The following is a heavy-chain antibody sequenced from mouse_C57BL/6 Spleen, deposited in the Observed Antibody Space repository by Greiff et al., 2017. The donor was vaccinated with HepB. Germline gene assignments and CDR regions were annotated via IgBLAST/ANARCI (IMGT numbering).Heavy chain of an antibody. J-gene: IGHJ3*01. CDR1: GYSITSGYY. Sequence: EVQLVESGPGLVKPSQSLSLTCSVTGYSITSGYYWNWIRQFPGNKLEWMGYISYDGSNNYNPSLKNRISITRDTSKNQFFLKLNSVTTEDTATYYCARGYDYDKGFAYWGQGTLVTVSA. V-gene: IGHV3-6*01. CDR3: ARGYDYDKGFAY. D-gene: IGHD2-4*01. CDR2: ISYDGSN.